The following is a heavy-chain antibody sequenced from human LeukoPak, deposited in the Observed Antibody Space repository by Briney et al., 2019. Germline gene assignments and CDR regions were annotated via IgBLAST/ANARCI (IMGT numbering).Heavy chain of an antibody. CDR2: ISHTTSYI. V-gene: IGHV3-11*03. D-gene: IGHD6-19*01. CDR1: GFTFSDCY. Sequence: GGSLRLSCAASGFTFSDCYMSWIRQAPGKGLEWISYISHTTSYIKYADSVKGRFTISRDNAKNSVYLQMNSLRAADTALYFCAKVSGEGWFFDYWGQGTLVTVSS. J-gene: IGHJ4*02. CDR3: AKVSGEGWFFDY.